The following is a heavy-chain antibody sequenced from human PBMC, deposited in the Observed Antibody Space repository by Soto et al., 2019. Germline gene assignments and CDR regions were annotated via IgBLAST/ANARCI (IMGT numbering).Heavy chain of an antibody. J-gene: IGHJ4*02. D-gene: IGHD3-22*01. Sequence: EVQLVESGGGLVQPGGSLRLSCAASGFIFSDLYMDWVRQAPGKGLEWVGRSRNKANSYTTEYAASVRGRFTISRDDSKISLYLQMNSLQTEDTAVYYCARAHYYDTSGYYPWGQGTLVTVSS. CDR1: GFIFSDLY. CDR2: SRNKANSYTT. CDR3: ARAHYYDTSGYYP. V-gene: IGHV3-72*01.